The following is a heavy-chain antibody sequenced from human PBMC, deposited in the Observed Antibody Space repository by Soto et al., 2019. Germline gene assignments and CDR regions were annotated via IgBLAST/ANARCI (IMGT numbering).Heavy chain of an antibody. D-gene: IGHD2-21*02. V-gene: IGHV4-39*01. J-gene: IGHJ4*02. Sequence: QLQLQESGPGLVKPSETLSLTCTVSGGSISSSNYYWGWIRQPPGKGLEWIGSISYRGTTFHNPSLKSRATISMDASKNQSSLQLRSVTATDTAVYFCARRVVTAAHSPFDSWGQGTLVTVSS. CDR2: ISYRGTT. CDR3: ARRVVTAAHSPFDS. CDR1: GGSISSSNYY.